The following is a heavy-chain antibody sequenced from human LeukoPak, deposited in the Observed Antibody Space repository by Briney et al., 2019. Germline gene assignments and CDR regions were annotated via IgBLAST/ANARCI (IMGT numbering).Heavy chain of an antibody. V-gene: IGHV4-59*01. CDR1: GVSISTYY. CDR3: ARDRYYGSGFHYFDY. CDR2: IYYSGNT. Sequence: PSETLSLTCTVSGVSISTYYWSWIRQPPGKGLEWIGYIYYSGNTNYNPSLKSRVTISVDTSKNQFSLKLSSVTAADTAVYYCARDRYYGSGFHYFDYWGQGTLVTVSS. J-gene: IGHJ4*02. D-gene: IGHD3-10*01.